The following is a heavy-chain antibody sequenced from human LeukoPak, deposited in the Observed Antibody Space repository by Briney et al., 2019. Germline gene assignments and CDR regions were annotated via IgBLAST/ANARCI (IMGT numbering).Heavy chain of an antibody. CDR3: ARDLTVATRNAFDI. V-gene: IGHV4-4*07. Sequence: SSETLSLTCTVSGGSISSYYWSWIRQPAGKGLEWIGRIYTSGSTNYNPSLKSRVTMSVDTSKNQFSLKLRSVTAADTAVYYCARDLTVATRNAFDIWGQGTMVTVSS. CDR2: IYTSGST. J-gene: IGHJ3*02. CDR1: GGSISSYY. D-gene: IGHD5-12*01.